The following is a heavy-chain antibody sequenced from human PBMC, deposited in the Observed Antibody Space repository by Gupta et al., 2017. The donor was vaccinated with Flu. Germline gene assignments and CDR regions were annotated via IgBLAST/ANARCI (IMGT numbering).Heavy chain of an antibody. CDR3: TRAPDV. CDR2: IKQDGSEK. CDR1: GFTFSNYW. Sequence: SVRLSCAASGFTFSNYWMGWVRQAPGKGLQWVAIIKQDGSEKYSVDSVKGRFTISRDNVKNSLYLQMSSLRAEDTAVYFCTRAPDVWGKGTTVTVSS. J-gene: IGHJ6*04. V-gene: IGHV3-7*01.